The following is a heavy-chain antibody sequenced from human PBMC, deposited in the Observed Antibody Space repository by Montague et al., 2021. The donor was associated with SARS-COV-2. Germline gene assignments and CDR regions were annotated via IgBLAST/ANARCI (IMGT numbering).Heavy chain of an antibody. V-gene: IGHV4-59*01. CDR2: IYYSGST. CDR1: GGSISNYY. J-gene: IGHJ6*02. D-gene: IGHD3-22*01. CDR3: ARGGGYYNYGLDV. Sequence: SETLSLTCTVSGGSISNYYWRWTRQPPGRGLEWIGYIYYSGSTDSSPSLKSRDTISLDTSNNQFSLKVTSVTAAYTAVYYCARGGGYYNYGLDVWGPGTTASVSS.